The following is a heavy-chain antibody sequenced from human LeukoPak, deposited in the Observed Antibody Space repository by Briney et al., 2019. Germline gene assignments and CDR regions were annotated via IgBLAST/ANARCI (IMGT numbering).Heavy chain of an antibody. Sequence: SETLSLTCSVSGGSISSYFWSWIRQPPGKGLEWIGYIYYSGSTSYNPSLKSRVTISVDTSKNQFSLKLSSVTAADTAVYYCARDYLYSSSSGPGWCFDLWGRGTLVTVSS. CDR3: ARDYLYSSSSGPGWCFDL. CDR1: GGSISSYF. V-gene: IGHV4-59*01. D-gene: IGHD6-6*01. CDR2: IYYSGST. J-gene: IGHJ2*01.